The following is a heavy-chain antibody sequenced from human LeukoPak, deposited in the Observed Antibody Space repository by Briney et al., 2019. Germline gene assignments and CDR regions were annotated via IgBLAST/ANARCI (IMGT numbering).Heavy chain of an antibody. CDR2: INHSGRT. Sequence: SETLSLTCTVSGGSISSYYWSWIRQPPGKGLEWIGEINHSGRTNYNPSLKSRVTISVDTSKNQFSLKLSSVTAADTAVYYCARDRLLGGPAAMCSDCSKYYFDYWGQGTLVTVSS. CDR1: GGSISSYY. J-gene: IGHJ4*02. V-gene: IGHV4-34*01. CDR3: ARDRLLGGPAAMCSDCSKYYFDY. D-gene: IGHD2-2*01.